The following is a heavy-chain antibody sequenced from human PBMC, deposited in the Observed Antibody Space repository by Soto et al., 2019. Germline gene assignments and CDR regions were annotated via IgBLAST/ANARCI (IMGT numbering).Heavy chain of an antibody. J-gene: IGHJ4*02. CDR1: GYSFARHW. CDR3: ARYSGSYWHYLDF. Sequence: GESLKISCKGSGYSFARHWVAGVRQMPEKGLEWIGTIYPGDSDTKYSSAFRGHVTISADTSVSTAYLQWRSLEATDSAIYYCARYSGSYWHYLDFWGQGTLVTV. CDR2: IYPGDSDT. D-gene: IGHD1-26*01. V-gene: IGHV5-51*01.